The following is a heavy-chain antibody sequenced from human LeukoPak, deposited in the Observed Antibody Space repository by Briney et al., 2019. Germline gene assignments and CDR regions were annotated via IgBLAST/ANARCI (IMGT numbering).Heavy chain of an antibody. V-gene: IGHV3-53*01. D-gene: IGHD2-21*01. CDR3: AREVAVRDYYYYGMVV. J-gene: IGHJ6*02. CDR2: IYSGGST. Sequence: GGSLRLSCAASGFTVSSNYMSLVRQAPGKGLEWVSVIYSGGSTYYADSVKGRFTLSRDNSKNTLYLQMNSLRAEDTAVYYCAREVAVRDYYYYGMVVWGQGTTVTVSS. CDR1: GFTVSSNY.